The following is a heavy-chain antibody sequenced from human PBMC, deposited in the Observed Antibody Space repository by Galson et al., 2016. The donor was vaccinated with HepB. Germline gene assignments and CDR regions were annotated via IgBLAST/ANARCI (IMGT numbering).Heavy chain of an antibody. V-gene: IGHV3-64*01. J-gene: IGHJ6*04. CDR3: ARDLVHCRCGVCLSFGMDV. CDR2: ISSSGTGT. D-gene: IGHD2-8*02. Sequence: SLRLSCAASGFSLSGYAMNWVRQAPGQGLEYVSGISSSGTGTFYANSVKGRFIISRDNSENTVYLQMDSLRREDMGVYYCARDLVHCRCGVCLSFGMDVWGKGTTVTVSS. CDR1: GFSLSGYA.